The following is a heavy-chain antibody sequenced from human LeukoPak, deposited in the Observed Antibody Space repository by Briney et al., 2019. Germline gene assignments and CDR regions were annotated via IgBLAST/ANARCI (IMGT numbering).Heavy chain of an antibody. D-gene: IGHD4-17*01. CDR3: ARVFGYGDYVHFDY. J-gene: IGHJ4*02. V-gene: IGHV4-59*01. CDR2: IYYSGST. Sequence: SETLSLTCTVSGGSISSYYWSWIRQPPGKGLEWIGYIYYSGSTNYNPSLKSRVTISVDTSKNQFSLKLSSVTAADTAVYYCARVFGYGDYVHFDYWGQGTLVTVSS. CDR1: GGSISSYY.